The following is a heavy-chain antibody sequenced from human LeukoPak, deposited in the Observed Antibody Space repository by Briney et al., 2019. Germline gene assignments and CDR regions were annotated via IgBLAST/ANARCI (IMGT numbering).Heavy chain of an antibody. D-gene: IGHD2-15*01. CDR2: IYPADSDT. CDR3: ARRVGGGYFDY. Sequence: GESLKISCKGSGYSFTSYWIGWVRQMPGKGLEWMGIIYPADSDTRYSPSFRGQVTISADKSITTAYLHWSSLKASDTAMYFCARRVGGGYFDYWGQGTLVTVSS. CDR1: GYSFTSYW. J-gene: IGHJ4*02. V-gene: IGHV5-51*01.